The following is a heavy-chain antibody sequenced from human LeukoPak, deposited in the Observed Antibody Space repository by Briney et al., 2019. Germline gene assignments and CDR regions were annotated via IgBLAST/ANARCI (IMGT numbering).Heavy chain of an antibody. Sequence: GGSLRLSCAASGFTFSSYSMNWVRQAPGKGLEWVSSISSSSSYIYYADSVKGRFTISRDNAKNSLYLQMNSLRAEDTAVYYCARMSAAYYYDSSGYSPLWYFDYWGQGTLATVSS. CDR1: GFTFSSYS. D-gene: IGHD3-22*01. CDR2: ISSSSSYI. J-gene: IGHJ4*02. CDR3: ARMSAAYYYDSSGYSPLWYFDY. V-gene: IGHV3-21*01.